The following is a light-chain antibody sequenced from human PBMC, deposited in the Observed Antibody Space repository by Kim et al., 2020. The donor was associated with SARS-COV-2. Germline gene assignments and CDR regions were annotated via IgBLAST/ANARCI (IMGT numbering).Light chain of an antibody. Sequence: DSVLTQSPGTLSLSPGERATLSCRASQSVNSDSLAWYQQKHGQAPRLLIFGASNRATGIPDRFSGGGSGTDFTLTISRVEPEYFAVYYCQQFGSSPFSFGQGTKLEIK. V-gene: IGKV3-20*01. CDR1: QSVNSDS. J-gene: IGKJ2*03. CDR3: QQFGSSPFS. CDR2: GAS.